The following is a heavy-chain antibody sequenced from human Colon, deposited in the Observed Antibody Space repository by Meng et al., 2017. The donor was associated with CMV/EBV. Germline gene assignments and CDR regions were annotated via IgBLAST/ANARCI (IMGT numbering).Heavy chain of an antibody. J-gene: IGHJ4*02. CDR2: IYDTGIT. CDR3: AKSRSSTPGIVDD. V-gene: IGHV4-61*08. Sequence: VRLQDSGPGLVKPSETLSLTCIVSGVSVTSGAYHWSWIRQSPGKGLEWIGYIYDTGITIYNPSLKSRVTIFLETPKNQFSLNLNSMTTADTAVYYCAKSRSSTPGIVDDWGQGTLVTVSS. D-gene: IGHD2/OR15-2a*01. CDR1: GVSVTSGAYH.